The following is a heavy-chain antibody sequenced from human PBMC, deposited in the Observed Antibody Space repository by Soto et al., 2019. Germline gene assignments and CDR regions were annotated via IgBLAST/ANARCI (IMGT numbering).Heavy chain of an antibody. CDR1: WGSSVDISYH. V-gene: IGHV4-39*01. D-gene: IGHD3-10*01. Sequence: VSWGSSVDISYHRSIKRKPPGKGLEWIGSIYYSGSTYYNPSLKSRVTISVDTSKNQFSLKLSSVTAADTAVYYCARQNGRSVSAKVSAYDL. CDR3: ARQNGRSVSAKVSAYDL. J-gene: IGHJ2*01. CDR2: IYYSGST.